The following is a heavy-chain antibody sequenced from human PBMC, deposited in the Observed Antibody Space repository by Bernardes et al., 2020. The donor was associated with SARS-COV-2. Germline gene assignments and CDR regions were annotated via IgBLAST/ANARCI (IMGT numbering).Heavy chain of an antibody. V-gene: IGHV1-3*01. Sequence: ASVKVSCKASGYTFTSYAMHWVRQAPGQRLEWMGWINAGNGNTKYSQKFQGRVTITRDTSASTAYMELSSLRSEDTAVYYCARDGGYSGYYAFDYWGQGTLVTVSS. D-gene: IGHD5-12*01. CDR3: ARDGGYSGYYAFDY. CDR2: INAGNGNT. J-gene: IGHJ4*02. CDR1: GYTFTSYA.